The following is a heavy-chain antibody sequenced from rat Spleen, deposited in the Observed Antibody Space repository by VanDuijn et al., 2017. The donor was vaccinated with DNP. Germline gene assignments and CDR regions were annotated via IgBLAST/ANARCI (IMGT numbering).Heavy chain of an antibody. Sequence: EVQLVESGGGLVQPGRSLKLSCAASGFTFSSFDMAWVRQTPTKGLEWVASISPSGGSTYYRDSVKGRFTVSRDNAKSSLYLQMDSLRSEDTATYYCARHSLATVVTGWFAYWGQGTLVTVSS. D-gene: IGHD1-1*01. CDR2: ISPSGGST. CDR1: GFTFSSFD. CDR3: ARHSLATVVTGWFAY. V-gene: IGHV5-25*01. J-gene: IGHJ3*01.